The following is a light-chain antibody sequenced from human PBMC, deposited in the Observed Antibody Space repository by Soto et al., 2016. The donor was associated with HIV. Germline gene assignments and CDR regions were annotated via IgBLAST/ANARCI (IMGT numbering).Light chain of an antibody. CDR1: QSINSW. Sequence: DIQMTQSPSTLSASVGDRVTITCRASQSINSWLAWYQQKPGKAPKLLIYKASTLDSGVPSRFSGSASGTEFTLTISSLQPDDFATYYCQQDYNYPYTFGQGTKLEIK. CDR3: QQDYNYPYT. V-gene: IGKV1-5*03. J-gene: IGKJ2*01. CDR2: KAS.